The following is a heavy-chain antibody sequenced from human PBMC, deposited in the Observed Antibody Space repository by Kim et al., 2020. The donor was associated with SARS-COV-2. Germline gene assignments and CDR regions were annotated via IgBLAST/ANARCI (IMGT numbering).Heavy chain of an antibody. J-gene: IGHJ4*02. CDR2: ISAYNGNT. V-gene: IGHV1-18*04. CDR3: AWALNYMVRGVISFDY. Sequence: ASVKVSCKASGYTFTSYGISWVRQAPGQGLEWMGWISAYNGNTNYAQKLQGRVTMTTDTSTSTAYMELRSLRSDDTAVYYCAWALNYMVRGVISFDYWGQGTLVTVSS. D-gene: IGHD3-10*01. CDR1: GYTFTSYG.